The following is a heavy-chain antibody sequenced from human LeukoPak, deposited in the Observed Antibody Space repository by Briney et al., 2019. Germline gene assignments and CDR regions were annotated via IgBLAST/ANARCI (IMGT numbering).Heavy chain of an antibody. CDR3: ATSYGSGSYSVYMDV. J-gene: IGHJ6*03. V-gene: IGHV1-69*13. Sequence: ASVKVSCKASGGTFSSYAISWVRQAPGQGLEWMGGIIPIFGTANYAQKLQGRVTITADESTSTAYMELSSLRSEDTAVYYCATSYGSGSYSVYMDVWGKGTTVTISS. CDR1: GGTFSSYA. D-gene: IGHD3-10*01. CDR2: IIPIFGTA.